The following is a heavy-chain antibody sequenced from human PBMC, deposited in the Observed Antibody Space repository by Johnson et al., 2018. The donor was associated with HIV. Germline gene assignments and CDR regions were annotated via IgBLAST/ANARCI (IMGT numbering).Heavy chain of an antibody. V-gene: IGHV3-9*01. CDR3: ARLPSGYSRDDLDI. D-gene: IGHD5-18*01. CDR1: GFSFDKYA. CDR2: ISWNSGSI. Sequence: VQLVESGGGLVQLGRSLRLSCVASGFSFDKYAMNWVRQVPGKGLEWVSGISWNSGSIGYADSVRGRFTTSRDNAKNSLYLQMNSLRAEDTAVYYCARLPSGYSRDDLDIWGQGTMVTVSS. J-gene: IGHJ3*02.